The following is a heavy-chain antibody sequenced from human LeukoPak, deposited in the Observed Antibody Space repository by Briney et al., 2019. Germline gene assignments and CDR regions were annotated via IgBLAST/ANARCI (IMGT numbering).Heavy chain of an antibody. V-gene: IGHV1-2*02. CDR1: GYTFTGYY. CDR3: AREYQGIAARHRNTQFEFSNWFDP. Sequence: VASVKVSCKASGYTFTGYYMHWVRQAPGQGLEWMGWINPNSGGTNYAQKFQGRVTMTRDTSISTAYMELSRLRSDDTAVYYCAREYQGIAARHRNTQFEFSNWFDPWGQGTLVTVSS. CDR2: INPNSGGT. D-gene: IGHD6-6*01. J-gene: IGHJ5*02.